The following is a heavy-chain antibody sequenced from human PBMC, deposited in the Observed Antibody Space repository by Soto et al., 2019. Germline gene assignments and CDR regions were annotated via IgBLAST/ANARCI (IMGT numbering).Heavy chain of an antibody. D-gene: IGHD3-3*01. CDR2: IYHSGST. J-gene: IGHJ4*02. CDR3: AKRSLRRLRFVETH. Sequence: PSETLSLTCAVSGDSSSNTNWWSWVRQPPGKGLEWIGAIYHSGSTNYNPSLRSRVTISLDKSKNQFSLNLTSVTAADTAFYYFAKRSLRRLRFVETHWGQGTLVTVS. V-gene: IGHV4-4*02. CDR1: GDSSSNTNW.